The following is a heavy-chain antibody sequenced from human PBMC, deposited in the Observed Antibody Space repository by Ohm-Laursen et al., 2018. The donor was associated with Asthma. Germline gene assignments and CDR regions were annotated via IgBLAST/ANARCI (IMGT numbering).Heavy chain of an antibody. CDR2: ISSSGSRL. CDR1: GFSFNTYS. Sequence: GSLRLSCTASGFSFNTYSMNWVRQAPGKGLEWVSAISSSGSRLLYADSVRGRFTISRDNAKNSLSLQMNSLRAEDTAVYFCARDRGNTKGATLDFDYWGQGTLVTVSS. V-gene: IGHV3-21*04. J-gene: IGHJ4*02. D-gene: IGHD1-26*01. CDR3: ARDRGNTKGATLDFDY.